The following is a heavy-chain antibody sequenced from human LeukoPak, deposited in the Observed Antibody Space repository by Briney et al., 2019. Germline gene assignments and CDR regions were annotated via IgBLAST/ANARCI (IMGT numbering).Heavy chain of an antibody. V-gene: IGHV3-53*01. CDR1: GFTVSSNC. CDR3: AELGITMIGGV. CDR2: IHSGGNR. D-gene: IGHD3-10*02. Sequence: GGSLRLSCAASGFTVSSNCINWVRQAPGKGLEWVSLIHSGGNRYYADSVKGRFTISRDNSKNTVFLEMNSLRAEDTAVYYCAELGITMIGGVWGKGTTVTISS. J-gene: IGHJ6*04.